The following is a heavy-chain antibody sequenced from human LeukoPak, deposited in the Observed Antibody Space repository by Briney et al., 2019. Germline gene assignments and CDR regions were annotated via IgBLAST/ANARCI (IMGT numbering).Heavy chain of an antibody. D-gene: IGHD3-10*01. CDR3: ARDRVLLWFGEEGGLDY. CDR1: GYTFTSYY. CDR2: INPSGGST. Sequence: ASVKVSCKASGYTFTSYYMHWVRQAPGQGLEWMGIINPSGGSTSYAQKFQGRVTMTRGMSTSTVYMELSRLRSDDTAVYYCARDRVLLWFGEEGGLDYWGQGTLVTVSS. J-gene: IGHJ4*02. V-gene: IGHV1-46*01.